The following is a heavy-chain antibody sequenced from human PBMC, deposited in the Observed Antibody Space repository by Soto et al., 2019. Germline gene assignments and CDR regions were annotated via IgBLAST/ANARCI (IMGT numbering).Heavy chain of an antibody. V-gene: IGHV1-3*01. J-gene: IGHJ4*02. CDR1: GYSFTSYD. CDR2: INAGNGNT. CDR3: ARDLHGDPYY. Sequence: ASVKVSCKASGYSFTSYDMHWVRQAPGQRLEWMGWINAGNGNTKYSQRFQARVTITRDTSASTAYMELSSLRSEDTAVYYCARDLHGDPYYWGQGTLVTVSS. D-gene: IGHD4-17*01.